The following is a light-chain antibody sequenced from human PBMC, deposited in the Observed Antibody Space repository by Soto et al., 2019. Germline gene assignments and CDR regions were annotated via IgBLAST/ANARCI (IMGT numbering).Light chain of an antibody. Sequence: EIVLTQSPGTLSLSPGERATLSFRSSQSVTAIYLAWYQQKPGQAPRLLIYGASSRATGIPDRFSGSGSGTEFTLTISSLQYEDFAVYYCQQYNNWPPITFGQGTRLEIK. V-gene: IGKV3-20*01. CDR2: GAS. CDR3: QQYNNWPPIT. J-gene: IGKJ5*01. CDR1: QSVTAIY.